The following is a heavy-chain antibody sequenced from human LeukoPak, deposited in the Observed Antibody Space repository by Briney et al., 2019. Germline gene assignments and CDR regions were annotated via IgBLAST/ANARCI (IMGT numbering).Heavy chain of an antibody. CDR1: GASITTYS. CDR2: IAHTGVT. V-gene: IGHV4-59*08. Sequence: SETLSLTCIVSGASITTYSWNWIRQSPGKGLEWIGFIAHTGVTSYRSSLKSRVTISIDTSKNQLSLELTSVTAADTAVYYCARWDDSDWAFGSWDPGTLVTVSS. D-gene: IGHD6-19*01. CDR3: ARWDDSDWAFGS. J-gene: IGHJ4*02.